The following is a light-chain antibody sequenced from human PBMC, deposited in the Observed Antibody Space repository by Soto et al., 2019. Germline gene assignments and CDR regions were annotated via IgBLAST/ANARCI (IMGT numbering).Light chain of an antibody. CDR1: QSISNW. V-gene: IGKV1-5*03. J-gene: IGKJ1*01. Sequence: DIQMTQSPSTLSASVGDRVTITCRASQSISNWLAWYQQRPGKAPKLLIYMASRLEGGVASRFSGSGSGTEFTLTISSLQPDDFATYYCQQYNTYSRTFGQGTKVELK. CDR2: MAS. CDR3: QQYNTYSRT.